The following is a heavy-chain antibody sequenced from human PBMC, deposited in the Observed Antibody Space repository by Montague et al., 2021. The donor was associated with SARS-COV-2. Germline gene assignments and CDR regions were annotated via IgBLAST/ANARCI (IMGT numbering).Heavy chain of an antibody. CDR3: ARDGHSCSGLRY. CDR2: IYYSEST. Sequence: SETLSLTCTVSGGSISSYYWSWIRQPPGKGLEWIGYIYYSESTNYNPSLQSRVTISVDTSKNQFSLKLSSVTAADTAVYYCARDGHSCSGLRYWGQGTLVTVSS. CDR1: GGSISSYY. J-gene: IGHJ4*02. D-gene: IGHD3-10*02. V-gene: IGHV4-59*01.